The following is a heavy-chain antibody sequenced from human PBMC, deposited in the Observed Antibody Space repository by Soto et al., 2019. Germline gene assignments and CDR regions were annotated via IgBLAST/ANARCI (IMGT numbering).Heavy chain of an antibody. CDR3: SRVHCDLRHFDY. J-gene: IGHJ4*02. D-gene: IGHD2-21*02. CDR1: GFTVSSNY. V-gene: IGHV3-66*01. Sequence: EVQLVESGGGLVQPGGSLRLSCAASGFTVSSNYMSWVRQAPGKGLEWVSVIYSGGSTYYDDYVKGRCTISRANSNNTLYLQMNSLRAEDTAVYYCSRVHCDLRHFDYWGQGTLVTVSS. CDR2: IYSGGST.